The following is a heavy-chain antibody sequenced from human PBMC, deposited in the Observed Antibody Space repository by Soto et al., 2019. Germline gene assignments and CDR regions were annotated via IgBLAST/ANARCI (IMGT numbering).Heavy chain of an antibody. CDR3: AKDPAGDSSGYYPNWFDP. Sequence: GGSLRLSCAASGFTFSSYAMSWVRQAPGKGLEWVSAISGSGGSTYYADSVKGRFTISRDNSKNTLYPQMNSLRAEDTAVYYCAKDPAGDSSGYYPNWFDPWGQGTLVTVSS. CDR2: ISGSGGST. V-gene: IGHV3-23*01. D-gene: IGHD3-22*01. J-gene: IGHJ5*02. CDR1: GFTFSSYA.